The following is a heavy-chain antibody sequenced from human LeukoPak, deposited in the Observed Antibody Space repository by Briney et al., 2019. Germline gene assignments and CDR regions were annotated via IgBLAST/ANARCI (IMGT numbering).Heavy chain of an antibody. J-gene: IGHJ5*02. CDR1: GFTFDAYA. CDR2: ISWNRGSI. CDR3: AKGYCTNGVCYDDWFDP. V-gene: IGHV3-9*01. Sequence: GRSLRLSCAASGFTFDAYAMHWVRPAPGQGLEGVSVISWNRGSIGYADSVKGRFTISRANAKNSLYLQMNSLRAEDTALYYCAKGYCTNGVCYDDWFDPWGQGTLVTVSS. D-gene: IGHD2-8*01.